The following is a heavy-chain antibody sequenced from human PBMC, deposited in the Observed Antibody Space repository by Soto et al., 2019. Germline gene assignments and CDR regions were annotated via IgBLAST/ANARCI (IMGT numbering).Heavy chain of an antibody. CDR1: GYTLTELS. CDR3: ATDSLWGTTATAYSGY. Sequence: ASVKVSCKVSGYTLTELSMHWVRQAPGKGLEWMGGFDPEDGETIYAQKFQGRVTMNEDTSTDTAYMELSSLRSEDTAVYYCATDSLWGTTATAYSGYWGQGTLVTVSS. CDR2: FDPEDGET. V-gene: IGHV1-24*01. D-gene: IGHD1-1*01. J-gene: IGHJ4*02.